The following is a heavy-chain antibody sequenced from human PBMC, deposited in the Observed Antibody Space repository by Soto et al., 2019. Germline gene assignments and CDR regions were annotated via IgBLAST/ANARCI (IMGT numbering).Heavy chain of an antibody. D-gene: IGHD6-13*01. Sequence: GGSLRLSCAASVFTFSDYYMTWIRQAPGKGLEWVSYISYSGGTIDYADSVKGRFTISRDNAKNSLYLQMNSLRAEDTAVYYCARDSSSWYYFDSWGQGALVTVSS. J-gene: IGHJ4*02. V-gene: IGHV3-11*01. CDR1: VFTFSDYY. CDR3: ARDSSSWYYFDS. CDR2: ISYSGGTI.